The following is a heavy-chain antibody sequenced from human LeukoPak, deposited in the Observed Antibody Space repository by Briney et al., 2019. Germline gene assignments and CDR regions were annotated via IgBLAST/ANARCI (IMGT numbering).Heavy chain of an antibody. CDR2: FYTRGTT. CDR1: GGSMSPYY. Sequence: PSETLSLTCTVSGGSMSPYYWSWIRQPPGKGLEWIGYFYTRGTTHYNPSLKSRVTMSVDTSNNQFLLNLSSVTAADTAVCYCARHGDFWGGRSWFDPWGQGTLVTVSS. CDR3: ARHGDFWGGRSWFDP. J-gene: IGHJ5*02. V-gene: IGHV4-4*09. D-gene: IGHD3-3*01.